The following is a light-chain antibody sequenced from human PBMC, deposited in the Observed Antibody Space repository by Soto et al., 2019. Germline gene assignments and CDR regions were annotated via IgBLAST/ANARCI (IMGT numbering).Light chain of an antibody. CDR3: QQYGRSSWT. CDR2: GAS. V-gene: IGKV3-20*01. Sequence: EIVLTQSPGTLSLSPGERATLSCRASQSVSINYLAWYQQKPGQAPRLLIYGASIRATGIPDRFSGSGSGTDFTLTINRLEPEDFEVYYCQQYGRSSWTFGQGTKVDVK. J-gene: IGKJ1*01. CDR1: QSVSINY.